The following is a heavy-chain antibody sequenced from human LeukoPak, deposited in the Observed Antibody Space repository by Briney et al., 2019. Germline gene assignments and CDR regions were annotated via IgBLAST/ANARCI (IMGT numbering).Heavy chain of an antibody. CDR3: ARRTPSLYYYDSSGYYYFVY. V-gene: IGHV4-31*03. D-gene: IGHD3-22*01. CDR2: IYCSGST. J-gene: IGHJ4*02. CDR1: GGSISSCGYS. Sequence: SETLSLTCTVSGGSISSCGYSWSWIRPHPGKGREGIGYIYCSGSTYYNPSLKRRVTISVYTSKHQFSLQLSSVTPADTDVYYCARRTPSLYYYDSSGYYYFVYWGQGTLVTVSS.